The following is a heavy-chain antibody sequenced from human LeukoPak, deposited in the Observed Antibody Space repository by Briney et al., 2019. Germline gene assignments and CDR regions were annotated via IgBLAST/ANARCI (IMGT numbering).Heavy chain of an antibody. CDR1: GFTFSSYW. D-gene: IGHD3-10*01. J-gene: IGHJ4*02. CDR2: IKQDGSEK. V-gene: IGHV3-7*01. Sequence: GGSLRLSCAASGFTFSSYWMSWVRQAPGRGLEWVANIKQDGSEKYYVDSVKGRFTISRDNAKSSLYLQMNSLRAGDTAVYYCAREGVGDFFDYWGQGTLVTVSS. CDR3: AREGVGDFFDY.